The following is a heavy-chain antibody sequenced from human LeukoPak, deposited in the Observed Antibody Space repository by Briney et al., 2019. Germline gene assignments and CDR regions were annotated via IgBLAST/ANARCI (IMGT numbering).Heavy chain of an antibody. J-gene: IGHJ6*02. CDR3: AKSAAGSDYYYGMDV. V-gene: IGHV3-23*01. Sequence: PWGSLRLSCAASGFTFSSYAMSWVRQAPGKGLEWVSAISGSGGSTYYADSVKGRFTISRDNSKNTLYLQMNSLRAEDTAVYYRAKSAAGSDYYYGMDVWGQGTTVTVSS. D-gene: IGHD3-10*01. CDR2: ISGSGGST. CDR1: GFTFSSYA.